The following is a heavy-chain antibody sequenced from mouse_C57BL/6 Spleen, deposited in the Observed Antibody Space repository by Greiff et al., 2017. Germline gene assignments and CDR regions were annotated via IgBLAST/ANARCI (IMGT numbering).Heavy chain of an antibody. CDR1: GYSITSGYD. Sequence: DVKLQESGPGMVKPSQSLSLTCTVTGYSITSGYDWHWIRHFPGNKLEWMGYISYSGSTNYNPSLKSRISITHDTSKNHFFLKLNSVTTEDTATYYCARDRRSDYYGSSWYFDVWGTGTTVTVSS. J-gene: IGHJ1*03. V-gene: IGHV3-1*01. D-gene: IGHD1-1*01. CDR3: ARDRRSDYYGSSWYFDV. CDR2: ISYSGST.